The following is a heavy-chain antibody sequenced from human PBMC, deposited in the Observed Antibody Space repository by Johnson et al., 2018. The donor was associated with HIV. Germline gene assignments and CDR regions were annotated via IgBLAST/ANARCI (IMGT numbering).Heavy chain of an antibody. Sequence: VQLVESGGGVVQPGRSLRLSCAASGFTFSRNAMHWVRQAPGKGLEWVAVISFDGNNKHYADSVRGRFTVSRDNSKNTLSVQMNNLKPEDTAVYYCAIGSLTEDGCAAWGQGTLVIVSS. V-gene: IGHV3-30-3*01. J-gene: IGHJ3*01. CDR1: GFTFSRNA. CDR2: ISFDGNNK. D-gene: IGHD3-10*01. CDR3: AIGSLTEDGCAA.